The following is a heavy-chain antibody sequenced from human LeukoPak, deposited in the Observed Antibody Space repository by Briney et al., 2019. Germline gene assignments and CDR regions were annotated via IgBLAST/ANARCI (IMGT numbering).Heavy chain of an antibody. CDR1: GFTFSSYE. CDR3: AKEYGKAGSGSYSY. CDR2: ISSSGSTI. D-gene: IGHD3-10*01. J-gene: IGHJ4*02. V-gene: IGHV3-48*03. Sequence: PGGSLRLSCAASGFTFSSYEMNWVRQAPGKGLEWVSYISSSGSTIYYADSVKGRFTISRDNSKNTLYLQMNSLRAEDTAVYYCAKEYGKAGSGSYSYWGQGTLVTVSS.